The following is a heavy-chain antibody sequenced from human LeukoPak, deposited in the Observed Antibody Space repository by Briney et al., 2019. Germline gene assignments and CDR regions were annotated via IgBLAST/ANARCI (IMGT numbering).Heavy chain of an antibody. CDR2: INPSGGST. J-gene: IGHJ4*02. CDR3: AKGGRDYGDSSGTD. D-gene: IGHD4-17*01. CDR1: GYTFISYY. Sequence: ASVKVSCKASGYTFISYYMHWVRQAPGQGLEWMGIINPSGGSTTYAQMFQGRVILTRDTSTRTVYMELYSLRSEDTAVYYCAKGGRDYGDSSGTDWGQGTLVTVSS. V-gene: IGHV1-46*01.